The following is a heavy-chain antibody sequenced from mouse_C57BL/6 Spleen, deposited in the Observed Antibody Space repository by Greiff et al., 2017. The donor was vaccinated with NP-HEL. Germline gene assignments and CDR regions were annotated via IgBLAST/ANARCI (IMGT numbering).Heavy chain of an antibody. CDR2: IDPETGGT. Sequence: VQRVESGAELVRPGASVTLSCKASGYTFTDYEMHWVKQTPVHGLEWIGAIDPETGGTAYNQKFKGKAILTADKSSSTAYMELRSLTSEDSAVYYCTRDTTVVGAYWGQGTLVTVSA. CDR1: GYTFTDYE. V-gene: IGHV1-15*01. D-gene: IGHD1-1*01. CDR3: TRDTTVVGAY. J-gene: IGHJ3*01.